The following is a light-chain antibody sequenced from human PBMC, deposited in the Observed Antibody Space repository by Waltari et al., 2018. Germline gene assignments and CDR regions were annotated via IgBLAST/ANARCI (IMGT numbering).Light chain of an antibody. Sequence: AIRITQSPSSLSASTGDRVTITCRASQGISSYLAWYQQKPGKVPKLLIYAASTLQSGVPSRFSGSGSGTDFTLTISCLQSEDFATYYCQQYYSYLGTFGQGTKVEIK. V-gene: IGKV1-8*01. CDR3: QQYYSYLGT. CDR2: AAS. J-gene: IGKJ1*01. CDR1: QGISSY.